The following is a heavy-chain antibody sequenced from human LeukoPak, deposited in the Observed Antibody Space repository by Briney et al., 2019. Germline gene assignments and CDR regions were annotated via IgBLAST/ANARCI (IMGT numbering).Heavy chain of an antibody. CDR2: ISYDGSNK. Sequence: GGSLRLSCAASGLTFSSYGMHWVRQAPGKGLEWEAVISYDGSNKYYADSVKGRFTISRDNSKNTLYLQMTSLRAEDTAVYYCAKDMGFWSGYYYYGMDVWGQGTTVTVSS. D-gene: IGHD3-3*01. J-gene: IGHJ6*02. V-gene: IGHV3-30*18. CDR3: AKDMGFWSGYYYYGMDV. CDR1: GLTFSSYG.